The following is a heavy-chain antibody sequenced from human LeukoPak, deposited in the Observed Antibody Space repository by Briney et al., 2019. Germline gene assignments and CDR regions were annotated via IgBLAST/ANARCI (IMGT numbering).Heavy chain of an antibody. CDR2: ISGSGGST. CDR1: GFTFNFYA. Sequence: GGSLRLSCAASGFTFNFYAINWVRQAPGKGLEWVSAISGSGGSTYYADSVKGRFTISRDNSKNTLYLQMNSLRAEDTAVYYCAREDDYALDYWGQGTLVTVSS. V-gene: IGHV3-23*01. J-gene: IGHJ4*02. D-gene: IGHD4-17*01. CDR3: AREDDYALDY.